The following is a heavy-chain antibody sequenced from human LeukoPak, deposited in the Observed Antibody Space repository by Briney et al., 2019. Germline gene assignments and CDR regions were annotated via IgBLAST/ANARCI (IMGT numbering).Heavy chain of an antibody. Sequence: SQTLSLTCAISGDSVSRNTAGWSWIRQSPSRGLESLGRTYYRSKWYSDFAPSVRNRITINPDTSKNQFSLQLNSVTPEDTAMYYCARDSGTTGEVKFDPWGQGTLVTVSS. CDR1: GDSVSRNTAG. D-gene: IGHD3-10*01. V-gene: IGHV6-1*01. CDR3: ARDSGTTGEVKFDP. J-gene: IGHJ5*02. CDR2: TYYRSKWYS.